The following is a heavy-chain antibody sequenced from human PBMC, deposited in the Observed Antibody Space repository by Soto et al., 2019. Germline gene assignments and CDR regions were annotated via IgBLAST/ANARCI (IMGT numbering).Heavy chain of an antibody. D-gene: IGHD6-6*01. Sequence: SVKVSCKASGYTFTYRYLHWVRQAPGQALEWMGWITPFNGNTNYAQKFQDRVTITRDRSMSTAYMELSSLRSEDTAMYYCASAQIVVRIDYYGMDVWGQGTTVTVSS. V-gene: IGHV1-45*02. CDR3: ASAQIVVRIDYYGMDV. CDR1: GYTFTYRY. CDR2: ITPFNGNT. J-gene: IGHJ6*02.